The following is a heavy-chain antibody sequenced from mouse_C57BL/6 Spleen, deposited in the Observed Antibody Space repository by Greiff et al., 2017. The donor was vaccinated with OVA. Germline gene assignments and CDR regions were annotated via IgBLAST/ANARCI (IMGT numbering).Heavy chain of an antibody. CDR2: IWGGGST. J-gene: IGHJ4*01. CDR1: GFSFTSYG. V-gene: IGHV2-9*01. CDR3: ARHFTTVDYYYAMDY. D-gene: IGHD1-1*01. Sequence: VQRVESGPGLVAPSQSLSITCTVSGFSFTSYGVDWVRQPPGKGLEWLGVIWGGGSTNYNSALMSRLSISKDNSKSQVFLKMNSLQTDDTAMYYCARHFTTVDYYYAMDYWGQGTSVTVSS.